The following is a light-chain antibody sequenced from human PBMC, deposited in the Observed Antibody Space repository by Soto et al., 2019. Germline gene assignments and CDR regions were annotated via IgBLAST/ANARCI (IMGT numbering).Light chain of an antibody. J-gene: IGLJ1*01. Sequence: QSVLTQPASVSGSPGQSITISCTGTSSDVGGYNYVSWYQHHPGKAPKLMIYDVSNRPSGISNRFSGSKSGNTASLTISGLQPEDEGDYYCSSYTISNTRQIVFGTGTKLTVL. CDR2: DVS. CDR3: SSYTISNTRQIV. CDR1: SSDVGGYNY. V-gene: IGLV2-14*03.